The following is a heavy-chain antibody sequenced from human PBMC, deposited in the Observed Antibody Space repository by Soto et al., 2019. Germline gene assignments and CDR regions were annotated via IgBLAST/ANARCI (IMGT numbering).Heavy chain of an antibody. V-gene: IGHV4-39*01. CDR3: VRPLYGYRVFAF. CDR2: IYKSGLA. Sequence: EKLPHTNSVSGETMTISYFLWCWLRQPTKKGLEWIGGIYKSGLADYNPSLRRRASVSVDTSRNQLFLNLTSMTAADTAIYYFVRPLYGYRVFAFWGQ. J-gene: IGHJ3*01. D-gene: IGHD5-12*01. CDR1: GETMTISYFL.